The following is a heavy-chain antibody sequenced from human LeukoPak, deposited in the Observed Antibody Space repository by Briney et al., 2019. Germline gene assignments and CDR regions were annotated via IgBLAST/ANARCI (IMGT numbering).Heavy chain of an antibody. Sequence: ASVKVSCKASGYTFTGYYMHWVRQAPGQGLEWMGWINPNSGGTNYAQKFQGRVTMTRDTSISTAYMELNRLRSDDTAVYYCARSSTVVTAIFDYWGQGTLVTVSS. CDR3: ARSSTVVTAIFDY. D-gene: IGHD4-23*01. CDR2: INPNSGGT. J-gene: IGHJ4*02. CDR1: GYTFTGYY. V-gene: IGHV1-2*02.